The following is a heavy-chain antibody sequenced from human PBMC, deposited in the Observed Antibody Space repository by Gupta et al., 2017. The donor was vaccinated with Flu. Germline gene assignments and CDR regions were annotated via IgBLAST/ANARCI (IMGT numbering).Heavy chain of an antibody. Sequence: QVQLQESGPGLVKPSETLSLTCTVSGGSISSYYWSWIRQPPGKGLEWIGYIYYSGSTNYNPSLKSRVTISVDTSKNQFSLKLSSVTAADTAVYYCARDLGLGSRLPYYYYGMDVWGQGTTVTVSS. V-gene: IGHV4-59*01. CDR3: ARDLGLGSRLPYYYYGMDV. CDR1: GGSISSYY. J-gene: IGHJ6*02. CDR2: IYYSGST. D-gene: IGHD6-19*01.